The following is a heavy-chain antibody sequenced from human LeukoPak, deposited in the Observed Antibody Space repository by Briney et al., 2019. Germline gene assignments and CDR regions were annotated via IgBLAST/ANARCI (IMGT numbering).Heavy chain of an antibody. CDR2: IYYSGST. V-gene: IGHV4-39*07. D-gene: IGHD3-9*01. Sequence: TSETLSLTCTVSGGSISSSSYYWGWIRQPPGKGLEWIGSIYYSGSTYYNPPLKSRVTISVDTSKNQFSLKLSSVTAADTAVYYCARGYPDYDILTGHYPPGDWGQGTLVTVSS. CDR3: ARGYPDYDILTGHYPPGD. J-gene: IGHJ4*02. CDR1: GGSISSSSYY.